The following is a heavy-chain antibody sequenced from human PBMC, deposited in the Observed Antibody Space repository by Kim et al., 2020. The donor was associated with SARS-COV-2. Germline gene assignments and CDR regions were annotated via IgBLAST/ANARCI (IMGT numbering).Heavy chain of an antibody. CDR3: ARDMGGWFDP. D-gene: IGHD1-26*01. V-gene: IGHV3-30-3*01. CDR2: ISYDGSNK. CDR1: GFTFSSYA. J-gene: IGHJ5*02. Sequence: GGSLRLSCAASGFTFSSYAMHWVRQAPGKVLEWVALISYDGSNKYYADSVKGRFTISRDNSKNTLYLQMNSLRAEDTAVYYCARDMGGWFDPWGQGTLVTVSS.